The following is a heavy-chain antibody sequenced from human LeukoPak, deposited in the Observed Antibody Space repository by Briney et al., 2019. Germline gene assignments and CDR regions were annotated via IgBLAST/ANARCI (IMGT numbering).Heavy chain of an antibody. CDR1: GGSISAYY. D-gene: IGHD3-3*01. Sequence: SETLSLTCTVSGGSISAYYWNWIRQPAGKGLGWIGRIYTSGSANYNPSPKSRVTMSVDTSKNQFSLRLSSVTAADTAVYYCARGHYYDFWSGYYQGWFDPWGLGTLVTVSS. CDR3: ARGHYYDFWSGYYQGWFDP. CDR2: IYTSGSA. V-gene: IGHV4-4*07. J-gene: IGHJ5*02.